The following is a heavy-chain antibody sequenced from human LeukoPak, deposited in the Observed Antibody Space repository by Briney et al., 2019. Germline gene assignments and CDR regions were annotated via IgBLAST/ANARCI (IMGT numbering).Heavy chain of an antibody. CDR2: TRNKANSYTT. CDR1: GFTFSDHY. V-gene: IGHV3-72*01. Sequence: GGSPRLSCAASGFTFSDHYMDWVRQAPGKGLEWVGRTRNKANSYTTEYAAPVKGRFTISRDDSKNSLYLQMNSLKAEDTAVYYCARGNYADYGDYWGQGTLVTVSS. D-gene: IGHD3-16*01. CDR3: ARGNYADYGDY. J-gene: IGHJ4*02.